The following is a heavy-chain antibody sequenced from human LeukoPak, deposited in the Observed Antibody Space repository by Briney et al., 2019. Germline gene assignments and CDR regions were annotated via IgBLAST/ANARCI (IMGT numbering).Heavy chain of an antibody. CDR2: ISPSDSDT. J-gene: IGHJ5*02. D-gene: IGHD5-12*01. CDR1: GYNCTNYW. CDR3: ARPLGYSTSWYNH. Sequence: GESLKISCKASGYNCTNYWIGWVPPMPGKGLGLDGIISPSDSDTRYSPSFQGQVTISADKSISTAYLQWSSLKASDTAIYYCARPLGYSTSWYNHWGQGTLVIVPS. V-gene: IGHV5-51*01.